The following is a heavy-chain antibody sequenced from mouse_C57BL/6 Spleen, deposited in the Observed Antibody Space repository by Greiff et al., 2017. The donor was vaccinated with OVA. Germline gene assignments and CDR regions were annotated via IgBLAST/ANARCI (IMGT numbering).Heavy chain of an antibody. CDR2: IHPSDSDT. Sequence: QVQLKQPGAELVKPGASVKVSCKASGYTFTSYWMHWVKQRPGQGLEWIGRIHPSDSDTNYNQKFKGKATLTVDKSSSTAYMQLSSLTSEDSAVYYCATTMVTTDYFDYWGQGTTLTVSS. CDR1: GYTFTSYW. D-gene: IGHD2-2*01. V-gene: IGHV1-74*01. CDR3: ATTMVTTDYFDY. J-gene: IGHJ2*01.